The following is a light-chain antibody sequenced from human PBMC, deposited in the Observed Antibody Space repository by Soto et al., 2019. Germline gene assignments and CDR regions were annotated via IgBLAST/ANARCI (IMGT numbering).Light chain of an antibody. CDR2: EVS. V-gene: IGLV2-14*01. Sequence: QSVLTQPASVSGSPGQSITISCTGTSSDIGGYNYVSWYQQHPGKAPHLIIYEVSNRPSGVSARFSGSKSGNTASLTISGLQAEDEADYHCKSYAISSTWVFGGGTKVTVL. J-gene: IGLJ3*02. CDR3: KSYAISSTWV. CDR1: SSDIGGYNY.